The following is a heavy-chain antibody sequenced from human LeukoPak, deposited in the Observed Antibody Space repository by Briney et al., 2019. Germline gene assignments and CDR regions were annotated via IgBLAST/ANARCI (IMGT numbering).Heavy chain of an antibody. Sequence: PGGSLRLSCAASGFTFSTYGMHWVRQAPGKGLEWVAFIRYDAINKYYADSVKGRFTISRDNSKNTLYLQMNSLRAEDTAVYYCAKEGGLRSPAFYDYWGQGTLVTVSS. V-gene: IGHV3-30*02. CDR1: GFTFSTYG. D-gene: IGHD4-17*01. CDR3: AKEGGLRSPAFYDY. CDR2: IRYDAINK. J-gene: IGHJ4*02.